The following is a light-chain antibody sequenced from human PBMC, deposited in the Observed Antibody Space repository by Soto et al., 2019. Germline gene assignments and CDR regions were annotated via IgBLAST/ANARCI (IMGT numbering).Light chain of an antibody. CDR2: DAS. V-gene: IGKV3-11*01. Sequence: EIVLTQSPATLSLSPGERATLSCRASQSVSSYLAWYQQKPGQAPRLLIYDASNRATGIPARFSGSGSGTDFTLTISILEPEDLAVYYCQQRSNWPPYTFGQETKLEIK. CDR1: QSVSSY. J-gene: IGKJ2*01. CDR3: QQRSNWPPYT.